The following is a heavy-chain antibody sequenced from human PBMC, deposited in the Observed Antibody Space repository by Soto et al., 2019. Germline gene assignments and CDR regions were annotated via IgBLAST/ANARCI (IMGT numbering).Heavy chain of an antibody. CDR2: MSHDGSSK. V-gene: IGHV3-30*18. CDR1: GFNFSSFG. J-gene: IGHJ4*02. D-gene: IGHD6-19*01. CDR3: AKDRGWSSADLEY. Sequence: QVQLVESGGGVVQPGSSLRLSCAASGFNFSSFGMHWVRQAPGKGLEWVALMSHDGSSKYYQDSLKGRFTISRDKSKNTLYLQMSSLRVEDTAVYYCAKDRGWSSADLEYWGQGTLVTVSS.